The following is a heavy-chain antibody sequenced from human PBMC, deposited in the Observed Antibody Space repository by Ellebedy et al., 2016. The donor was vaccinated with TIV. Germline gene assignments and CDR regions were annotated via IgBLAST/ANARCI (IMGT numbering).Heavy chain of an antibody. V-gene: IGHV1-8*03. J-gene: IGHJ4*02. CDR3: ARGPRILDY. Sequence: AASVKVSCKASGYTFTGYYMHWVRQAPGQGLEWMGWMNPNSGNTGYAQKFQGRVTITRNTSISTAYMELSSLRSEDTAVYYCARGPRILDYWGQGTLVTVSS. CDR1: GYTFTGYY. CDR2: MNPNSGNT.